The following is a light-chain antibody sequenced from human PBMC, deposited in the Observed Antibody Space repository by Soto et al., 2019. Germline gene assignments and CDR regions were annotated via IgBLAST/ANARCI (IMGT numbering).Light chain of an antibody. Sequence: EIVLTQSPGTLSLSPGERATLSCRASQSVSSSYLAWYQQRPGQGPRLLIYGASSRATGIPDRFSGSGSGTDFTLTISRLEPEDFAVYYCQQYAASRTFGQGTKVDIK. V-gene: IGKV3-20*01. CDR1: QSVSSSY. CDR2: GAS. J-gene: IGKJ1*01. CDR3: QQYAASRT.